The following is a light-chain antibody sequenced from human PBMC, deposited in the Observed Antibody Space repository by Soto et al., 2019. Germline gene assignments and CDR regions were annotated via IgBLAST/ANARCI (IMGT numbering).Light chain of an antibody. Sequence: QLVLTQPPSVSGAPGQRVTISCTGSTSNIGAGYDVHWYQQLPGTAPKLLIYGNNNRPSGVTDRFSGSKSGTSASLAITGLQAEDEADYYCQSYDSSLSGWVFGGGTKVTVL. CDR2: GNN. CDR3: QSYDSSLSGWV. V-gene: IGLV1-40*01. J-gene: IGLJ3*02. CDR1: TSNIGAGYD.